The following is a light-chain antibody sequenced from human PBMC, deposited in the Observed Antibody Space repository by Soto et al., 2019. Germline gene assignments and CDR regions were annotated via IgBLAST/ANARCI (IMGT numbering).Light chain of an antibody. CDR1: SGHSSYA. CDR3: QTWGTGMGV. CDR2: LNSDGSH. Sequence: QLVLTQSPSASAALGASVKLTCTLSSGHSSYAIAWHQQQPEKGPRYLMKLNSDGSHSKGDGIPDRFSGSSSGAERYLTISSLQSEDEAHYYCQTWGTGMGVFGGGTKLTVL. J-gene: IGLJ3*02. V-gene: IGLV4-69*01.